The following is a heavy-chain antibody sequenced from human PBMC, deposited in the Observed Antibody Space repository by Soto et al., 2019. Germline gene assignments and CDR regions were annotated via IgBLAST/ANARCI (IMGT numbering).Heavy chain of an antibody. CDR2: IYYSGST. CDR1: GGSISSSSYY. CDR3: ASLPFYYFDY. V-gene: IGHV4-39*01. J-gene: IGHJ4*02. Sequence: QLQLQESGPGLVKPSETLSLTCTVSGGSISSSSYYWGWIRQPPGKGLEWIGSIYYSGSTYYNPSLRSRVTISVDTSKNQFSLKLSSVTAADTAVYYCASLPFYYFDYWGQGTLVTVSS.